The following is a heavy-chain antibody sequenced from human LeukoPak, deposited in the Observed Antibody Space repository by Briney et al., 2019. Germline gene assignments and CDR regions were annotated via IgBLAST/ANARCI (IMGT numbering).Heavy chain of an antibody. D-gene: IGHD3-22*01. V-gene: IGHV3-23*01. J-gene: IGHJ6*02. CDR1: GFTFSSYA. Sequence: PGGSLRLSCAASGFTFSSYAMSWVRQAPGKGLEWVSAISGSGGSTYYADSVKGRFTISRDNSRNTLYLQMNSLRAEDTAVYYCAKDSVMSMIVVVPPYYYGMDVWGQGTTVTVSS. CDR2: ISGSGGST. CDR3: AKDSVMSMIVVVPPYYYGMDV.